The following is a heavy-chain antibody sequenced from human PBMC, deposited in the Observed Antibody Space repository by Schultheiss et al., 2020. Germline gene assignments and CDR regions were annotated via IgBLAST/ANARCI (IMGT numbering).Heavy chain of an antibody. J-gene: IGHJ6*02. D-gene: IGHD1/OR15-1a*01. V-gene: IGHV3-33*01. CDR1: GFIFSNHA. CDR2: IWFDGSNT. CDR3: ARDRTNNDYHGMDV. Sequence: GSLRLSCAASGFIFSNHAMHWVRQPPGKGLEWVATIWFDGSNTYYADSVKSRITISRENSKKILYLQINTLRAEDTAVYYCARDRTNNDYHGMDVWGHGTAVTVSS.